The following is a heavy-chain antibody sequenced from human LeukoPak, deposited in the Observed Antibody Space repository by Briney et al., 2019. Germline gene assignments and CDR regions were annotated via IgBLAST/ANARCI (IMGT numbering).Heavy chain of an antibody. Sequence: GGSLRFSCAASGFTFSSYAMSWVRQAPGKGLEWVSVIYSGGSTYYADSVKGRFTISRDNSKNTLYLQMNSLRAEDTAVYYCASTHLGYCSSASCQNDYWGQGTLVTVSS. CDR2: IYSGGST. CDR3: ASTHLGYCSSASCQNDY. V-gene: IGHV3-53*01. J-gene: IGHJ4*02. CDR1: GFTFSSYA. D-gene: IGHD2-2*01.